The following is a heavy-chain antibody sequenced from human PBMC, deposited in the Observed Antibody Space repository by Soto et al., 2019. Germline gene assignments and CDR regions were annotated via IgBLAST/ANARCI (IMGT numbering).Heavy chain of an antibody. CDR2: INAGNGNT. CDR3: AREFRSSMHGYYYYYMDV. Sequence: ASVKVSCKASGYTFTSYAMHWVRQAPGQRLEWMGWINAGNGNTKYSQKFQGRVTITRDTSASTAYMELSSLRSEDTAVYYCAREFRSSMHGYYYYYMDVWGKETTVTVAS. CDR1: GYTFTSYA. J-gene: IGHJ6*03. D-gene: IGHD2-8*01. V-gene: IGHV1-3*01.